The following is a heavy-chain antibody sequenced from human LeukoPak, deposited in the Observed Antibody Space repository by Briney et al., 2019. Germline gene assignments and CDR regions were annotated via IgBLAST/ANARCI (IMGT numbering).Heavy chain of an antibody. CDR3: AREGDRGYSYGYGHFDY. V-gene: IGHV1-18*01. CDR1: GYTFTNYG. CDR2: ISAYNGNT. Sequence: ASVKVSCKTSGYTFTNYGISWVRQAPGLGLEWMGWISAYNGNTNYAQKVQGRVTMTTDTSTSTAYMELRSLRFDDTAVYYCAREGDRGYSYGYGHFDYWGQGTLVTVSS. D-gene: IGHD5-18*01. J-gene: IGHJ4*02.